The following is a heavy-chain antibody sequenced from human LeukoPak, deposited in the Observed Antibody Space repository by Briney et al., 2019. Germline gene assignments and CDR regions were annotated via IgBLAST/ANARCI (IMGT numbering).Heavy chain of an antibody. J-gene: IGHJ4*02. CDR2: IWYDGSNK. V-gene: IGHV3-33*01. Sequence: GGSLRLSCAASGFTFSSYGMHWVRQAPGKGLEWVAVIWYDGSNKYYADSVKGRFTISRDNSKNTLYLQMNSLRAEDTAVYYCARGVNDILTGYYNRYYFDYWGQGTLVTVSS. CDR3: ARGVNDILTGYYNRYYFDY. D-gene: IGHD3-9*01. CDR1: GFTFSSYG.